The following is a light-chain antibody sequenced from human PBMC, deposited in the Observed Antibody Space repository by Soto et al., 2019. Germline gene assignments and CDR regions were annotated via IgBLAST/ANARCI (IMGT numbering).Light chain of an antibody. J-gene: IGKJ3*01. CDR2: DAS. V-gene: IGKV1-33*01. CDR1: QDISNY. CDR3: QQYDNLPPR. Sequence: DIQMTQSPSSLSASVGDRVTITCQASQDISNYLNWYQQKPGKAPKLLIYDASNLETGAPSRFSGSGSGTELTFTLSSLQPEDIATYYCQQYDNLPPRLGPGTKVDIK.